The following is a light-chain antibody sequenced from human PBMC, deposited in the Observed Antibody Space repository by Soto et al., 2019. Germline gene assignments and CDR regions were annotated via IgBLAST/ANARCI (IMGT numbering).Light chain of an antibody. CDR2: AAS. V-gene: IGKV1-12*01. Sequence: DIQMTRSPSSVSAYVGDRVTITCRASQDIANWLAWYQQKPGKAPKLLIFAASSLQTGVPGRFSGSGSGTDFTLTISSLQPEDFAIYYCQQADSFPLTFGGGTKVEI. J-gene: IGKJ4*01. CDR3: QQADSFPLT. CDR1: QDIANW.